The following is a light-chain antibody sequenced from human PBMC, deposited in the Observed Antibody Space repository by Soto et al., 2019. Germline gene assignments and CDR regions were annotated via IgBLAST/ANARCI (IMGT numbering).Light chain of an antibody. Sequence: EIVMTRSPGTLSVSPGERATLSCRASQSVSSNLAWYQQKPGQAPRLLIYGASTRATGIPARFSGSGSGTEFTLTISSLQSEDFAVYYCQQYNSRPGTFGQGTKVEIK. CDR1: QSVSSN. V-gene: IGKV3-15*01. CDR2: GAS. CDR3: QQYNSRPGT. J-gene: IGKJ1*01.